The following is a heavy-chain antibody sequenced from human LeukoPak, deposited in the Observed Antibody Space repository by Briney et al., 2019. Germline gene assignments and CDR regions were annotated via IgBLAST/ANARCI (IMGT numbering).Heavy chain of an antibody. CDR2: INPSSGAT. CDR1: GYTFTDYY. J-gene: IGHJ4*02. Sequence: ASVKVSCKASGYTFTDYYMHWVRQAPGQGLEWMGWINPSSGATNYAHKFQGRVTMTRDTSITTASMELSRLRPDDTAVYYCARIDFWSDYCLDYWGQGTLVTVSS. CDR3: ARIDFWSDYCLDY. D-gene: IGHD3-3*01. V-gene: IGHV1-2*07.